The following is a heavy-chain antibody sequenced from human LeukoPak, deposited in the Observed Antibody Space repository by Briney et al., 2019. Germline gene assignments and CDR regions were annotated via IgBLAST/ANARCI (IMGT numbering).Heavy chain of an antibody. V-gene: IGHV5-51*01. D-gene: IGHD2-2*02. J-gene: IGHJ5*02. Sequence: GESLKISCKGSGYSFTSYWIGWVRQMPGKGLEWMGIIYPGDSDTRYSPSFQGQVTISADKSISTAYLQWSSLKASDTAMYYCARLFKPTRYCSSTSCYNNWFDPWGQGTLVTVSS. CDR3: ARLFKPTRYCSSTSCYNNWFDP. CDR2: IYPGDSDT. CDR1: GYSFTSYW.